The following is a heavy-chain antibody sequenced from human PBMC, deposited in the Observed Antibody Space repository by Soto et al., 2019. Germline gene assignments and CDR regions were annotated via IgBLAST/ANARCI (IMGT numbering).Heavy chain of an antibody. D-gene: IGHD6-13*01. Sequence: GGSLRLSCAASGFTFDDYAMHWVRQAPGKGLEWVSGISWNSGSIGYADSVKGRFTISRDNAKNSLYLQMNSLRAEDTALYYCAKDIAAAGTFVFWFDPWGQGTLVTVSS. CDR1: GFTFDDYA. V-gene: IGHV3-9*01. CDR2: ISWNSGSI. CDR3: AKDIAAAGTFVFWFDP. J-gene: IGHJ5*02.